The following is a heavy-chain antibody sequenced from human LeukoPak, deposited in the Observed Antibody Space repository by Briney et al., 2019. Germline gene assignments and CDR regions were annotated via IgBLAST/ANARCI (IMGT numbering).Heavy chain of an antibody. CDR3: GRAFPPLRTSSAGDL. D-gene: IGHD3-16*01. Sequence: GGSLRLSCSASEFTFSDYDMKWVRQAPGKGLEWVSSISGLSSYTYYGESVKGRFSISRDNAKNSLYLQMNSLGAEDTATCYCGRAFPPLRTSSAGDLWGQGILVTVSS. J-gene: IGHJ4*02. V-gene: IGHV3-21*01. CDR1: EFTFSDYD. CDR2: ISGLSSYT.